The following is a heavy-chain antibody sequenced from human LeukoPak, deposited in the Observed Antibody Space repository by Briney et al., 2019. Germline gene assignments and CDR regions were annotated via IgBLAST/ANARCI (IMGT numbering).Heavy chain of an antibody. CDR1: GYTFTSYD. Sequence: ASVKVSCKASGYTFTSYDINWVRQATRQGLEWMGWVNPNSGNTGYAQKFQGRVTMTRNTSISTAYMELSSLRSEDTAVYYCARGIAAAGMNWFDPWGQGTLVTVSS. CDR3: ARGIAAAGMNWFDP. CDR2: VNPNSGNT. D-gene: IGHD6-13*01. J-gene: IGHJ5*02. V-gene: IGHV1-8*01.